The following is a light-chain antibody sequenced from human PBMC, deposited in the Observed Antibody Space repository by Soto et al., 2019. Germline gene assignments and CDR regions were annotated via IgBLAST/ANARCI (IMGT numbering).Light chain of an antibody. CDR3: QQYGSSGT. J-gene: IGKJ1*01. V-gene: IGKV3-11*01. CDR1: QSVSSY. CDR2: DAS. Sequence: ENVLTKSPGTLSVSAGERATLSCRASQSVSSYLAWYQQKPGQAPRLLIYDASNRATGIPARFIGSGSGTDFTLPISSLEPEDFAVYDCQQYGSSGTFGQGTKVDI.